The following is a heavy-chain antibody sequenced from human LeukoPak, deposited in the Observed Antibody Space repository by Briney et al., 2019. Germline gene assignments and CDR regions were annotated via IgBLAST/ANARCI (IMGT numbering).Heavy chain of an antibody. D-gene: IGHD3-9*01. J-gene: IGHJ4*02. CDR3: ARDESILTGYYSDY. CDR1: GASISSYY. Sequence: SETLSLTCTASGASISSYYWSWIRQPAGKGLEWVGRIYTSGRINYNPSLKSRVTMSVDTSKNQFSLKLNSVTAADTAVYYCARDESILTGYYSDYWGQGTLVTVSS. CDR2: IYTSGRI. V-gene: IGHV4-4*07.